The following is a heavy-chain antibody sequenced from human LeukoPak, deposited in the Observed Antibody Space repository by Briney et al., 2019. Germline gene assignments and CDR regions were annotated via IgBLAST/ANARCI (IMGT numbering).Heavy chain of an antibody. V-gene: IGHV3-21*01. CDR1: GFMFSAYS. D-gene: IGHD2-21*02. CDR2: ISSSSSYI. CDR3: ASSYHYCGGDCYPESYYYYMDV. J-gene: IGHJ6*03. Sequence: KPGGPLRLSCAASGFMFSAYSMNWVRHAPGKGLEWISSISSSSSYIYYADSVEGRFTISRDNAKNSLYLQMNSLRAEDTAVYYCASSYHYCGGDCYPESYYYYMDVWGKGTTVTVSS.